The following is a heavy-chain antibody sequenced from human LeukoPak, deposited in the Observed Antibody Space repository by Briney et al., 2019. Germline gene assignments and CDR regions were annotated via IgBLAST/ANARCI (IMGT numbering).Heavy chain of an antibody. J-gene: IGHJ6*02. CDR1: GYTFITYY. D-gene: IGHD3-10*01. V-gene: IGHV1-18*01. CDR3: ARDPHLRINTDGEDYYYGMDV. CDR2: ISAYNGNT. Sequence: ASVKVYCKASGYTFITYYMHWVRQAPGQGLEWMGWISAYNGNTNYAQKLQGRVTMTTDTSTSTAYMELRSLRSDDTAVYYCARDPHLRINTDGEDYYYGMDVWGQGTTVTVSS.